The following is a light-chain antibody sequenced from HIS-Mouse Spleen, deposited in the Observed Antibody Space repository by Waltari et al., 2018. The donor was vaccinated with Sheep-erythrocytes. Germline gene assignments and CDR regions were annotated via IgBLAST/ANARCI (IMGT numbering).Light chain of an antibody. CDR3: SSYAGSNTVV. CDR1: SSDVGGYNY. J-gene: IGLJ2*01. CDR2: EVS. V-gene: IGLV2-8*01. Sequence: QSALTQPPSASGSPGQSVTISCTGTSSDVGGYNYVSWYQQHPGKAPKLMIYEVSKRPEGVPDCFSGSKSGNTASLTVSGLQAEDEADYYCSSYAGSNTVVFGGGTKLTVL.